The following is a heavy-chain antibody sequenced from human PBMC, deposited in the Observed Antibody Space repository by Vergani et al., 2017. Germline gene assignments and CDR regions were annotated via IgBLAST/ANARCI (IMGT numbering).Heavy chain of an antibody. CDR2: IRNKANDYTT. V-gene: IGHV3-72*01. Sequence: EVQVVESGGGLVQPGGSLRLSCAASGFIFSDHYMDWVRQAPGKGLEWVGRIRNKANDYTTQYASSVKGRFTISRDDSNSYLYLQMNSLQTEETALYYCVRVKVSNCNERPYDIWGQGKLVTVSS. J-gene: IGHJ3*02. CDR1: GFIFSDHY. D-gene: IGHD1-1*01. CDR3: VRVKVSNCNERPYDI.